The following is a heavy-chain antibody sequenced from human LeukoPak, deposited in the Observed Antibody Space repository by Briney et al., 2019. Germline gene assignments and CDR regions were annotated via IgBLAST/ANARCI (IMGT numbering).Heavy chain of an antibody. CDR3: ARNLELDP. J-gene: IGHJ5*02. CDR1: GGSISSYY. Sequence: PSETLSLTCTVSGGSISSYYWTWIRQPPGKGLEWIGYIHYSGSTNYHPSLKSRVTISLDTSKKQFSLRLSSVTAADTAIYYCARNLELDPWGQGTLVTVSS. D-gene: IGHD1-1*01. V-gene: IGHV4-59*01. CDR2: IHYSGST.